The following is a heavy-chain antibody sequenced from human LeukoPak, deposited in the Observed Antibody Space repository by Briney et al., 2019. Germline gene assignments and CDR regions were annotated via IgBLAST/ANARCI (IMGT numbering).Heavy chain of an antibody. V-gene: IGHV4-59*01. D-gene: IGHD3-10*01. CDR1: GGSISSYY. CDR3: ARGRITMVRGVDY. CDR2: IYYSGST. J-gene: IGHJ4*02. Sequence: SETLSLTCTVSGGSISSYYCSWIRQPPGKGLEWIGYIYYSGSTNYNPSLKSRVTIPVDTSKNQFSLKLSSVTAADTAVYYCARGRITMVRGVDYWGQGTLVTVSS.